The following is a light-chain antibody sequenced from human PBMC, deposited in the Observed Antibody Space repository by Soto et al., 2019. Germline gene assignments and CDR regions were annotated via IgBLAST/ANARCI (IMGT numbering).Light chain of an antibody. CDR3: QYYNNWPPSIT. CDR1: QNISSY. V-gene: IGKV3-15*01. Sequence: IVLTQSPATLSLSPGERASLSCRASQNISSYLAWYQQRPGQVPRLLIYGASTRATGIPARFSGSGSGTDFTLTISGLQSEDFAVYYCQYYNNWPPSITFGQGTRLEIK. J-gene: IGKJ5*01. CDR2: GAS.